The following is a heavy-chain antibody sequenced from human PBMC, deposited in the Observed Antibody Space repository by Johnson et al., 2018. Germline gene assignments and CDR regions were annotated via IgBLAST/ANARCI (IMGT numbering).Heavy chain of an antibody. CDR1: GFTFDDYA. V-gene: IGHV3-9*01. D-gene: IGHD1-26*01. CDR2: ISWNSGSI. Sequence: EVQLVESGGGLVQPGRSLRLSCAASGFTFDDYAMHWVRQAPGKGLEWVSGISWNSGSIGYADSVKGRFTISRDNAKNSLYLQMNSLRADDTALYYCAKGQVGANGAFDIWGQGTMVTVSS. CDR3: AKGQVGANGAFDI. J-gene: IGHJ3*02.